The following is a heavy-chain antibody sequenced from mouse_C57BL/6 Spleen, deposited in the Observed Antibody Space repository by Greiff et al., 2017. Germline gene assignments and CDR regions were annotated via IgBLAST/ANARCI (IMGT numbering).Heavy chain of an antibody. CDR2: ISSGSSTI. CDR1: GFTFSDYG. J-gene: IGHJ2*01. CDR3: ARGGNYFDY. V-gene: IGHV5-17*01. Sequence: EVMLVESGGGLVKPGGSLTLSCAASGFTFSDYGMHWVRQAPEKGLEWVAYISSGSSTIYYADTVKGRFTISRDNAKNTLFLQVTSLRSEDTAMYYCARGGNYFDYWGQGTTLTVSS. D-gene: IGHD1-1*02.